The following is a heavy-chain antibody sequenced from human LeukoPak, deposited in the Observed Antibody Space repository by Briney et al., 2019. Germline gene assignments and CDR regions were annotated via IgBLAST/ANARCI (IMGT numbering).Heavy chain of an antibody. Sequence: SETLSLTCAVSGGSISSGGYSWSWIRQPPGKGLERIGYIYHSGSTYYNPSLKSRVTISVDRSKNQFSLKLSSVTAADTAVYYCARALYSSGWLLYGMDVWGKGTTVTVSS. D-gene: IGHD6-19*01. V-gene: IGHV4-30-2*01. CDR2: IYHSGST. CDR3: ARALYSSGWLLYGMDV. CDR1: GGSISSGGYS. J-gene: IGHJ6*04.